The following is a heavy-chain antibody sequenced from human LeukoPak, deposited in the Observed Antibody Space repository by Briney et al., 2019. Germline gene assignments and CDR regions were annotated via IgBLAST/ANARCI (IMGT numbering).Heavy chain of an antibody. CDR3: ATGSFLRPHLTNWFDP. CDR2: FDPEDGET. V-gene: IGHV1-24*01. CDR1: GYTLTELS. Sequence: ASVKVSCKVSGYTLTELSMHWVRQAPGKGLEWMGGFDPEDGETTYAQKFQGRVTMTEDTSTDTAYMELSSLRSEDTAVYYCATGSFLRPHLTNWFDPWGQGTLVTVSS. J-gene: IGHJ5*02. D-gene: IGHD2/OR15-2a*01.